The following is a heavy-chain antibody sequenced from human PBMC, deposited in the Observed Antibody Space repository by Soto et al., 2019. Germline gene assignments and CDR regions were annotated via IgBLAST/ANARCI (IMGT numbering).Heavy chain of an antibody. V-gene: IGHV3-23*01. D-gene: IGHD2-21*02. CDR2: ISANSGNT. Sequence: ELQLLESGGGFVQPGGSLRLSCTASGFGLSTYAISWVRQAPGKGLEWVSVISANSGNTDYADSVKGRCTISRDKSENTVVLQMKRLRAEDKAVYYCALPSCGGDCYSPFDYWGQGTLVTVSS. J-gene: IGHJ4*02. CDR3: ALPSCGGDCYSPFDY. CDR1: GFGLSTYA.